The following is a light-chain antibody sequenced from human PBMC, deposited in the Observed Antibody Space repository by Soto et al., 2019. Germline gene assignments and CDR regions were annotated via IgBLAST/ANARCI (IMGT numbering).Light chain of an antibody. V-gene: IGKV3-20*01. Sequence: EIVLTQSPGTLSLSPGERATLSCRASQSVTSSYLAWYQQKPGQAPRLLIYGVSSRATGIPDRFSGSGSGTDFTLTISRPEPEDFAVYYCQQYGSSGTFGQGTKVDIK. CDR3: QQYGSSGT. CDR1: QSVTSSY. CDR2: GVS. J-gene: IGKJ1*01.